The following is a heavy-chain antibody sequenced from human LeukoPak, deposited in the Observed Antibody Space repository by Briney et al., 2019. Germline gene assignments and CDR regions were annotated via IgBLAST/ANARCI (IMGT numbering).Heavy chain of an antibody. CDR3: ARHRRDWSGHYNWFDT. CDR1: GYTFSSYW. Sequence: GESLKISCQDSGYTFSSYWISWVRQMPGKGLEWMGRIDPSDSYINYSPSFQGHVTISVGKSMNTAYLQWRSLKASDTTMYYCARHRRDWSGHYNWFDTWGQGTLVTVSS. J-gene: IGHJ5*02. V-gene: IGHV5-10-1*01. CDR2: IDPSDSYI. D-gene: IGHD3-3*01.